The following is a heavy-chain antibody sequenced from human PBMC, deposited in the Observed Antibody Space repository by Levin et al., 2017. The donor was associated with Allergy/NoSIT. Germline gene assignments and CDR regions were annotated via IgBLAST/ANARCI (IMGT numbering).Heavy chain of an antibody. CDR3: ASDPGRAYCGGDCYARAFYGMDV. V-gene: IGHV1-46*01. CDR2: INPSGST. D-gene: IGHD2-21*02. Sequence: GGSLRLSCKASGYTFTSYYMHWVRQAPGQGLEWMAIINPSGSTTYAQKFQGRVTMTRDTSTSTVYMELSSLRSEDTAVYYCASDPGRAYCGGDCYARAFYGMDVWGQGTTVTVSS. J-gene: IGHJ6*02. CDR1: GYTFTSYY.